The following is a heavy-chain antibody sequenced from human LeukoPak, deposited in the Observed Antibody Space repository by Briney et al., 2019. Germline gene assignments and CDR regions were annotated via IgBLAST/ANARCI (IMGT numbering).Heavy chain of an antibody. Sequence: GASVKVSCKASGYPFSSYAISWVRQAPGQGLEWMGGIIPIFGTANYAQKFQGRVTITADESTSTAYMELSSLRSEDTAVYYCARGSPLIQLLRYYYYGMDVWGQGTTVTVSS. CDR1: GYPFSSYA. CDR3: ARGSPLIQLLRYYYYGMDV. J-gene: IGHJ6*02. V-gene: IGHV1-69*13. D-gene: IGHD4-11*01. CDR2: IIPIFGTA.